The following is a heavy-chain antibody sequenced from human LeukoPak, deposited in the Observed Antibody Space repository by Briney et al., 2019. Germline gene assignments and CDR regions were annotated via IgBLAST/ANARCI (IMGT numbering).Heavy chain of an antibody. V-gene: IGHV3-48*01. CDR1: GFTFSSYS. Sequence: GGSLRLSCAASGFTFSSYSMNWVRKAPGKGLEWVSYISSSSSTIYYADSVKGRFTISRDNAKNSLYLQMNSLRAEDTAVYYCARSMAAAANYYYYYMDVWGKGTTVTVSS. D-gene: IGHD6-13*01. J-gene: IGHJ6*03. CDR2: ISSSSSTI. CDR3: ARSMAAAANYYYYYMDV.